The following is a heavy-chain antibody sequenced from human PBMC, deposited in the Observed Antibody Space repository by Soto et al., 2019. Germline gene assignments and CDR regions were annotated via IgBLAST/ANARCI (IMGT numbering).Heavy chain of an antibody. CDR1: GYTFSRYY. CDR3: VRDPELRGTVFGVVILWKYNWLDI. D-gene: IGHD3-3*01. Sequence: QVQLVQSGTEVKKPGASLKISCKASGYTFSRYYMHWVRQAPGQGLEWMGIINPSGGSTSYAQKFQDSVTMTRDTSTSTFYMELSNLRSDDTAVYYCVRDPELRGTVFGVVILWKYNWLDIWGQGTLVTVSS. CDR2: INPSGGST. J-gene: IGHJ5*02. V-gene: IGHV1-46*03.